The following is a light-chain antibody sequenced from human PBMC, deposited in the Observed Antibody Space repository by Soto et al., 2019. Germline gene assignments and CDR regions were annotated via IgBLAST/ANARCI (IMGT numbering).Light chain of an antibody. V-gene: IGKV1-5*03. Sequence: DIQMTQSPSTLSASVGDRVTITCRASQSISYWLAWYQQKPGKAPTVLIYQASTLESGVPSRFSGSGPGTEFTLTISSLQPDDFATYYCQQYSSYSITFGGGTKVEMK. CDR3: QQYSSYSIT. J-gene: IGKJ4*01. CDR2: QAS. CDR1: QSISYW.